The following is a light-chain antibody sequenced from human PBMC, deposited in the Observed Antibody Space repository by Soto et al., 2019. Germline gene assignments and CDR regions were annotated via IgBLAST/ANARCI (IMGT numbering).Light chain of an antibody. V-gene: IGKV1-27*01. CDR3: QKYSSAPFT. Sequence: DIQMTQSPSSLSASVGDRVTVTCRASQGISNFLAWYQQKPGKVPKVLIYGASTLQSGVASRFSGSGFGTECNLTISRLQPEDVATYYCQKYSSAPFTFGPGTKVDIK. CDR2: GAS. CDR1: QGISNF. J-gene: IGKJ3*01.